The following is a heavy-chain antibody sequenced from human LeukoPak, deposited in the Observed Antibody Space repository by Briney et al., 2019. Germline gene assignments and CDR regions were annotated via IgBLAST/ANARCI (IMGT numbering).Heavy chain of an antibody. CDR2: IWYDGSNK. CDR1: GFTSSSYG. CDR3: AKDTRGIAVAGNFDY. Sequence: GGSLRLSCAASGFTSSSYGMHWVRQAPGKGLEWVAVIWYDGSNKYYADSVKGRFTISRDNSKNTLYLQMNSLRAEDTAVYYCAKDTRGIAVAGNFDYWGQGTLVTVSS. D-gene: IGHD6-19*01. V-gene: IGHV3-33*06. J-gene: IGHJ4*02.